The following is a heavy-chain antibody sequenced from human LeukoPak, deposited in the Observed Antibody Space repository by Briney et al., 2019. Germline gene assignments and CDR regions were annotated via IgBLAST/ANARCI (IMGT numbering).Heavy chain of an antibody. CDR1: GYTFTSYG. J-gene: IGHJ6*02. CDR2: ISAYNGNT. CDR3: AIDLPTRTEQRLVRSYYYYGMDV. V-gene: IGHV1-18*01. D-gene: IGHD6-13*01. Sequence: GASVKVSCKASGYTFTSYGISWVRQAPGQGLEWMGWISAYNGNTNYAQKLQGRVTMTTDTSTSTAYMELRSLRSDDTAVYYCAIDLPTRTEQRLVRSYYYYGMDVWGQGTTVTVSS.